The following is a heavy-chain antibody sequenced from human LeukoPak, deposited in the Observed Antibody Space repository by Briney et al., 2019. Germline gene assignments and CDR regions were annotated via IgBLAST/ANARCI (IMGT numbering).Heavy chain of an antibody. J-gene: IGHJ4*02. CDR1: GFTFSSYA. V-gene: IGHV3-30*04. Sequence: GRSLRLSCAASGFTFSSYAMHWVRQAPGKGLEWVAVISYDGSNKYYADSVKGRFTISRDNSKNTLYLQMNSLRAEDTAVYYCARGSNAYSGSYYAFDYWGQGTLVTVSS. CDR3: ARGSNAYSGSYYAFDY. D-gene: IGHD1-26*01. CDR2: ISYDGSNK.